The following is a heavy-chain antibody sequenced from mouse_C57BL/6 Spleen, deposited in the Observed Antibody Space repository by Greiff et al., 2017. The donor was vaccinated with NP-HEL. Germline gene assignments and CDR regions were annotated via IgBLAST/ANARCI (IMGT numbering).Heavy chain of an antibody. D-gene: IGHD2-2*01. Sequence: QVQLQQSGAELVKPGASVKVSCKASGYTFTTYSIHWVKQRPGQGLAWIGIIHPYSGGTNYNEKFKGKATLTVDKSSSTAYMHLSSLTSEDSAVYYCARRSTMVTDAAGLGHWGQGTLVTVSA. J-gene: IGHJ3*02. CDR2: IHPYSGGT. V-gene: IGHV1-64*01. CDR1: GYTFTTYS. CDR3: ARRSTMVTDAAGLGH.